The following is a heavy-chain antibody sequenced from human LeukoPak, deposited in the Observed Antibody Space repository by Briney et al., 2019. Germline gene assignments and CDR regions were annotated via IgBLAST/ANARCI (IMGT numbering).Heavy chain of an antibody. CDR3: AELGITMIGGV. CDR1: GFTFSSYE. J-gene: IGHJ6*04. CDR2: ISSSGSTI. Sequence: GGSLRLSCAASGFTFSSYEMNWVRQAQGKGLEWVSYISSSGSTIYYADSVKGRFTISRDNAKNSLYLQMNSLRAEDTAVYYCAELGITMIGGVWGKGATVTISS. V-gene: IGHV3-48*03. D-gene: IGHD3-10*02.